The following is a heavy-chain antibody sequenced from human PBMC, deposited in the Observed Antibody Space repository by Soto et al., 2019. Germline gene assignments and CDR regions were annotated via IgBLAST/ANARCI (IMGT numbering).Heavy chain of an antibody. CDR3: ARIKRLWSHYYYYGMDV. D-gene: IGHD3-10*01. J-gene: IGHJ6*02. V-gene: IGHV4-34*01. Sequence: SETLSLTCAVYCGSFSGYYWSWIRQPPGKGLEWIGEINHSGSTNYNPSLKSRVTISVDTSKNQFSLKLSSVTAADTAVYYCARIKRLWSHYYYYGMDVWGQGTTVTVSS. CDR1: CGSFSGYY. CDR2: INHSGST.